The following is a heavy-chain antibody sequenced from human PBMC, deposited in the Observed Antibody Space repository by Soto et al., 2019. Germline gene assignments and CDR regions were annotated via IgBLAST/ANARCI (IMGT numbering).Heavy chain of an antibody. CDR2: IYYSGST. CDR3: AAQSQYYVRSGHPSILY. CDR1: GGSVSSGSYY. D-gene: IGHD3-22*01. J-gene: IGHJ4*02. Sequence: SETLCLTCTVSGGSVSSGSYYWSWIRQPPGKGLEWIGYIYYSGSTNYNPSLKSRVTISVDTSKNQFSLKLSSVTAADTAVYYCAAQSQYYVRSGHPSILYSGQGILGTVSS. V-gene: IGHV4-61*01.